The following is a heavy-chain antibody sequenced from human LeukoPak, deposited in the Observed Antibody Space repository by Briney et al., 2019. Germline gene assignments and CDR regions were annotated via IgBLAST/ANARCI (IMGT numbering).Heavy chain of an antibody. J-gene: IGHJ4*02. CDR1: GFSVAQKY. Sequence: GGSLRLSCAPSGFSVAQKYMTWVRQAPGKGLEWVSILYSGDNTWYADSVKGRFTIYRDVSKNTMYLQMNAPSGGDTAVYYCARRGYCGSTTCFDHWGQGTLVTVFS. CDR3: ARRGYCGSTTCFDH. V-gene: IGHV3-66*01. D-gene: IGHD2-2*01. CDR2: LYSGDNT.